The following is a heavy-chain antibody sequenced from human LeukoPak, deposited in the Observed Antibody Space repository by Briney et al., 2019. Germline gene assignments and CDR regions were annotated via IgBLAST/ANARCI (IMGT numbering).Heavy chain of an antibody. V-gene: IGHV1-24*01. CDR1: GYTLTELS. CDR2: FDPENDET. D-gene: IGHD6-19*01. Sequence: GASVKVSCKVSGYTLTELSMHWVRQAPGKGLEWMGGFDPENDETVYAQKFQGRVTMTEDISTDTAYMELSSLRSEDTAVYYCATAPRAASVAVAQPDYYYYGMDVWGRGTTVTVSS. J-gene: IGHJ6*02. CDR3: ATAPRAASVAVAQPDYYYYGMDV.